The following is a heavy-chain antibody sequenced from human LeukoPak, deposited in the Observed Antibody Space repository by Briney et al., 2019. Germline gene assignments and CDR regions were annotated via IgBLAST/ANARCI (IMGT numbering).Heavy chain of an antibody. D-gene: IGHD4-11*01. CDR1: GFTFGDHY. CDR3: ARANTATRYFDY. J-gene: IGHJ4*02. CDR2: SRDKASRYST. Sequence: GGSLRLSCAASGFTFGDHYMDWVRPAPGKGLEWVARSRDKASRYSTEYAASVKGRSTISRDESMNSLSVYMNSLKAEDTAVYYCARANTATRYFDYWGQGILVTVSS. V-gene: IGHV3-72*01.